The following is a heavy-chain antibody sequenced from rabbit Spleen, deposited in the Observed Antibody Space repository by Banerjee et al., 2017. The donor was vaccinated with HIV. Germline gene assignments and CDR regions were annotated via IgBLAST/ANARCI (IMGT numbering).Heavy chain of an antibody. D-gene: IGHD1-1*01. CDR3: ARDTSSSFSSYGMDL. CDR2: IEPIFGNT. CDR1: GFDFSNYG. J-gene: IGHJ6*01. V-gene: IGHV1S47*01. Sequence: QEQLVESGGGLVQPEGSLTLTCTASGFDFSNYGVTWVRQAPGKGLEWIGYIEPIFGNTYYASWVNGRFTISSHNAQNTLYLQLSSLTAADTATYFCARDTSSSFSSYGMDLWGQGTLVTVS.